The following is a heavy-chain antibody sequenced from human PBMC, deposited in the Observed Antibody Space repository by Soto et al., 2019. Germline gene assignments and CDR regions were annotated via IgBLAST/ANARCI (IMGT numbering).Heavy chain of an antibody. D-gene: IGHD6-13*01. CDR2: INHSGST. CDR1: GGSFSGYY. CDR3: VRGDSSSKDYGMDV. J-gene: IGHJ6*02. Sequence: SETLSLTCAVYGGSFSGYYWSWIRQPPGKGLEWIGEINHSGSTNYNPSLKSRVTISVDTSKNQFSLKLSSVTAADTAVYYCVRGDSSSKDYGMDVWGQGTTVTVSS. V-gene: IGHV4-34*01.